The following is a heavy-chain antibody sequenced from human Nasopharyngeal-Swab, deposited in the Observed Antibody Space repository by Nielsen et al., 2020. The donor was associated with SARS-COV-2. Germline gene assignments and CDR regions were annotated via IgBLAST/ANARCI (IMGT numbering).Heavy chain of an antibody. D-gene: IGHD2-2*03. CDR1: GGSISSGGYS. CDR3: AGYCSSTSCYKDDAFDI. Sequence: SETLSLTCAVSGGSISSGGYSWSWIRQPPGKGLEWIGYIYPRGSTYYNPSLKSRVTISVDRSKNQFSLKLSSVTAADTAVYYCAGYCSSTSCYKDDAFDIWGQGTMVTVSS. J-gene: IGHJ3*02. V-gene: IGHV4-30-2*01. CDR2: IYPRGST.